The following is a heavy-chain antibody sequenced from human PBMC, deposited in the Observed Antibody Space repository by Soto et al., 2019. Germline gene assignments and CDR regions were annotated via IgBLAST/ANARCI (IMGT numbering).Heavy chain of an antibody. CDR3: TRGYCSVGRCSFDI. CDR2: VSWNSAGL. D-gene: IGHD2-8*02. V-gene: IGHV3-9*03. Sequence: EVQLVESGGGLVQPGRSLRLSCAASGFTFHDYAMHWVRQAPGKGLEWVSLVSWNSAGLVYADSIKGRFTISRDNAKNSLYLQMNNPRTEDMAFYHCTRGYCSVGRCSFDIWGQGTMFTVSS. J-gene: IGHJ3*02. CDR1: GFTFHDYA.